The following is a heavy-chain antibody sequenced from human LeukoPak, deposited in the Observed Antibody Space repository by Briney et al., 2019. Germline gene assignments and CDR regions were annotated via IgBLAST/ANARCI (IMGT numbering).Heavy chain of an antibody. CDR3: AKEEVTDSSGYYYVYPFDY. CDR2: IWYDGSNK. J-gene: IGHJ4*02. Sequence: GGSLRLSCAASGFTFSSYAMHWVRQAPGKGLEWVAVIWYDGSNKYYADSVKGRFTISRDNSKNTLYLQMNSLRAEDTAVYYCAKEEVTDSSGYYYVYPFDYWGQGTLVTVSS. D-gene: IGHD3-22*01. V-gene: IGHV3-30*04. CDR1: GFTFSSYA.